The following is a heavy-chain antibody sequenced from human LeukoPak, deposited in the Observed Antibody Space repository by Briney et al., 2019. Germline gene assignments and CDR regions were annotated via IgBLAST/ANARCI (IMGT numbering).Heavy chain of an antibody. Sequence: PGGSLRLSCTASGFTFNNAWMSWVRQAPGKGLEWVAVISYDGSNKYYADSVKGRFTISRDNSKNTLYLQMNSLRAEDTAVYYCARPHIDFVYGDYFDYWGQGTLVTVSS. D-gene: IGHD4-17*01. V-gene: IGHV3-30*03. CDR2: ISYDGSNK. CDR3: ARPHIDFVYGDYFDY. J-gene: IGHJ4*02. CDR1: GFTFNNAW.